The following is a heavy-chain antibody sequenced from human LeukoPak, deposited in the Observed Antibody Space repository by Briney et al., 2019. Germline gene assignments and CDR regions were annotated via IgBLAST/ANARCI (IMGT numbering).Heavy chain of an antibody. J-gene: IGHJ3*02. CDR1: RFTFSSYS. V-gene: IGHV3-21*01. D-gene: IGHD6-19*01. CDR2: ISSSSTYI. CDR3: ARENGSGWTGAFDI. Sequence: RTAGSLTLSCAASRFTFSSYSMNRDRQAPGKGLEWVSSISSSSTYIYHTYSVKGRFTISRDNAKNSLYLQMNSLRAEDTAVYYCARENGSGWTGAFDIWGQGTMVTVSS.